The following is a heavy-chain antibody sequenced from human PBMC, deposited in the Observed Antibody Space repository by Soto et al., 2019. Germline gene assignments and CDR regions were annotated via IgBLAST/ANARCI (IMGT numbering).Heavy chain of an antibody. J-gene: IGHJ4*02. Sequence: SETLSLTCAVYGGSFSGYYWSWIRQPPGKGLEWIGEINHSGSTNYNPSLKNRVTISVDTSKNQFSLKLTSVTAADTAVYYCVTNRGFDFYYFDSWGQGTLVTVSS. CDR1: GGSFSGYY. V-gene: IGHV4-34*01. D-gene: IGHD5-12*01. CDR2: INHSGST. CDR3: VTNRGFDFYYFDS.